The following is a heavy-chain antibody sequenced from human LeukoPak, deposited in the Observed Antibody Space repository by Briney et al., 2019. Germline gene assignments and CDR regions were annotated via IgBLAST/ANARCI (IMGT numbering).Heavy chain of an antibody. CDR1: GGSISSYY. CDR2: IYTSGST. CDR3: ARLMTLRPDSSSSWFDYYYYYMDV. J-gene: IGHJ6*03. D-gene: IGHD6-6*01. V-gene: IGHV4-4*09. Sequence: KPSETLSFTCTVSGGSISSYYWSWIRQPPGKGLEWIGYIYTSGSTNYNPSLKSRVTISVDTSKNQFSLKLSSVTAADTAVYYCARLMTLRPDSSSSWFDYYYYYMDVWGKGTTVTVSS.